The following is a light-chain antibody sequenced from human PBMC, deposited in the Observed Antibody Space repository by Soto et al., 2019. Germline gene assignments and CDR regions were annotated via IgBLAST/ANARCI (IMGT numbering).Light chain of an antibody. Sequence: IQMTQSPSSLSASVGDRVTITCRASQTINRDLHWYQLKPGKAPNLLMYGASYLKSGVPTRFSGSGSGTDFTLTISSLQPEDFAIYYCQQTYTTPEITFGQGTRLEIK. V-gene: IGKV1-39*01. J-gene: IGKJ5*01. CDR3: QQTYTTPEIT. CDR2: GAS. CDR1: QTINRD.